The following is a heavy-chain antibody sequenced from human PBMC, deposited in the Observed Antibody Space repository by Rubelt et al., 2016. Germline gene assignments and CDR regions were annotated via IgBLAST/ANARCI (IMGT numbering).Heavy chain of an antibody. D-gene: IGHD3-10*01. Sequence: EVQLVQSGAEVKKPGESLRISCKGSGYSFTSYWISWVRQMPGKGLEWMGRIDPSDSYANYSPSFQVHVTIPADKSISTAYLQWSSLKASDTAMYYCARIPGSGSSEINWFDPWGQGTLVTVSS. CDR3: ARIPGSGSSEINWFDP. J-gene: IGHJ5*02. CDR1: GYSFTSYW. CDR2: IDPSDSYA. V-gene: IGHV5-10-1*03.